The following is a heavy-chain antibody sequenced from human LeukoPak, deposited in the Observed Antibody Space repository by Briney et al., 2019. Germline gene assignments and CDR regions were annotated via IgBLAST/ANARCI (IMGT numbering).Heavy chain of an antibody. CDR3: AKAPQAGYTYGMDV. J-gene: IGHJ6*02. Sequence: GGSLRLSCAASGFTFSSYGMHWVRQAPGKGLEWVAVTSYDGSNKYYADSVKGRFTISRDNSKNTLYLQMNSLRAEDTAVYYCAKAPQAGYTYGMDVWGQGTTVTVSS. CDR1: GFTFSSYG. CDR2: TSYDGSNK. V-gene: IGHV3-30*18. D-gene: IGHD1-1*01.